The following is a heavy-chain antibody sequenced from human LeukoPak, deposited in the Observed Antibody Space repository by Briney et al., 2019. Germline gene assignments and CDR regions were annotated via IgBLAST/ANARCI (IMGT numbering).Heavy chain of an antibody. D-gene: IGHD4-17*01. Sequence: GRSLRLTHAASGFIFTGNGRHWVRQAPGKGLEWVALIAYDGSTKNHADSVKGRFTISRDNSKNTLYLQMNSLRVEDTAVYYCARFYADDLKGYSDYWGRGTLVSVSS. J-gene: IGHJ4*02. V-gene: IGHV3-33*01. CDR2: IAYDGSTK. CDR1: GFIFTGNG. CDR3: ARFYADDLKGYSDY.